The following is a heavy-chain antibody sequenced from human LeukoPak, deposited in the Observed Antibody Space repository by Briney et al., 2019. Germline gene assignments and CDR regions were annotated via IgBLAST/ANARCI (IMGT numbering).Heavy chain of an antibody. CDR2: INHSGST. V-gene: IGHV4-34*01. CDR1: GGSFSGYY. D-gene: IGHD2-2*01. Sequence: SETLSLTCAVYGGSFSGYYWSWIRQPPGKGLEWIGEINHSGSTNYNPSLKSRVTISVDTSKNQFSLKLSSVTAADTAVYYCARQFPCSSTSCYPLGGAFDIWGQGTMVTVSS. J-gene: IGHJ3*02. CDR3: ARQFPCSSTSCYPLGGAFDI.